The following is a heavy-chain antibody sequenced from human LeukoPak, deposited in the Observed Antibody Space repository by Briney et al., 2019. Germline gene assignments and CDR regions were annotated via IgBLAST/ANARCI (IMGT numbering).Heavy chain of an antibody. CDR3: ARSWYYYDNSGYYCLDY. Sequence: GGSLRLSCAASGFTVSSNYMSWVRQAPGKGLEWVAVISYDGSNKYYADSVKGRFTISRDNSKNTLYLQMNSLRAEDTAVYYCARSWYYYDNSGYYCLDYWGQGTLVTVSS. CDR1: GFTVSSNY. J-gene: IGHJ4*02. CDR2: ISYDGSNK. D-gene: IGHD3-22*01. V-gene: IGHV3-30-3*01.